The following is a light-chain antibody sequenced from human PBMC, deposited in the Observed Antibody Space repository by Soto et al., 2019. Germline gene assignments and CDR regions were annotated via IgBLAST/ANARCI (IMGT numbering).Light chain of an antibody. V-gene: IGKV1-5*03. Sequence: DIQMTQTPSTLSGSVGDRVTITCRASQTISSWLAWYQQKPGKAPKLLIYKASTLKSGVPSRCSDVGFGIEFTLTVSSLQPDVLAPFFFELYRSYPEVLGQGTKVDIK. CDR2: KAS. CDR1: QTISSW. CDR3: ELYRSYPEV. J-gene: IGKJ1*01.